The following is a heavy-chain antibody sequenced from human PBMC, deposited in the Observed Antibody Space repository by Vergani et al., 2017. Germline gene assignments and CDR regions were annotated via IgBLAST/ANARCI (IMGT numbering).Heavy chain of an antibody. V-gene: IGHV3-7*01. D-gene: IGHD3-22*01. CDR1: GFIFSHYW. CDR3: ARINYYGSSGYSLTRWHNWFDP. CDR2: INQYGSEQ. J-gene: IGHJ5*02. Sequence: EVQLVESGGGLVQPGGSLRLSCAASGFIFSHYWMSWVRQAPGKGLEWVANINQYGSEQYYVDSVKGRFTISRDNAKNSLYLQMNSLSAEDTALYYCARINYYGSSGYSLTRWHNWFDPWGQGTMITFSS.